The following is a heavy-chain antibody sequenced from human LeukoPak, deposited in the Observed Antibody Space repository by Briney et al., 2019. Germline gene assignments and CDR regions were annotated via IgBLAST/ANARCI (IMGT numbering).Heavy chain of an antibody. CDR2: ISSSGSTI. CDR3: ARDLVDTAMVWDY. Sequence: GGSLRLSCAASGFTFSDYYMSWIRQAPGKGLEWVSYISSSGSTIYYADSLKGRFTISRDNAKNSLYLQMNSLRAEDTAVYYCARDLVDTAMVWDYWGQGTLVTVSS. V-gene: IGHV3-11*04. CDR1: GFTFSDYY. J-gene: IGHJ4*02. D-gene: IGHD5-18*01.